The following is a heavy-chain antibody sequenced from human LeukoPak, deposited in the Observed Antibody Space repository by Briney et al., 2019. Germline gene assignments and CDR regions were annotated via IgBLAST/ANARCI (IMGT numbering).Heavy chain of an antibody. Sequence: GASVKVSCKASGGTFSSYAISWVRPAPGQGLEWMGGIIPIFGTANYAQKFQGRVTITADESTSTAYMELSSLRSEDTAVYYCARDRSEKSYYYYMDVWGKGTTVTVSS. D-gene: IGHD1-26*01. CDR3: ARDRSEKSYYYYMDV. J-gene: IGHJ6*03. V-gene: IGHV1-69*13. CDR2: IIPIFGTA. CDR1: GGTFSSYA.